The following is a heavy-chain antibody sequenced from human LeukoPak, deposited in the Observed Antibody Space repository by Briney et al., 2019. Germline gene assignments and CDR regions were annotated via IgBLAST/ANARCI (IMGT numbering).Heavy chain of an antibody. CDR1: GFTFSSYG. D-gene: IGHD2-21*01. CDR2: ISYDGSNK. V-gene: IGHV3-30*03. J-gene: IGHJ4*02. Sequence: GGSLRLSCAASGFTFSSYGMHWVRQAPGKGLEWVAVISYDGSNKYYADSVKGRFTISRDNAKNLLYLQMNSLRAEDTAVYYCARGGGYCGGDCYGIDYWGQGTLVTVSS. CDR3: ARGGGYCGGDCYGIDY.